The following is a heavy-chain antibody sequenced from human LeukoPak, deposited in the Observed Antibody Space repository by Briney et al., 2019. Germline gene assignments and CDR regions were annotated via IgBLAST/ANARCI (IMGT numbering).Heavy chain of an antibody. V-gene: IGHV1-8*03. D-gene: IGHD2-15*01. CDR3: ARGRFDCSGGSCYQDLYYYYMDV. J-gene: IGHJ6*03. CDR1: GYTFTSYD. CDR2: MNPNSGNT. Sequence: ASVKVSCKASGYTFTSYDINWVRQATGQGLEWMGWMNPNSGNTGYVQKFQGRVTITRNTSISTAYMELSSLRSEDTAVYYCARGRFDCSGGSCYQDLYYYYMDVWGKGTTVTVSS.